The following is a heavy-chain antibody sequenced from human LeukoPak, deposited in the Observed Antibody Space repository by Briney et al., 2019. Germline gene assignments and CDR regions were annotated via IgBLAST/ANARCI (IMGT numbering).Heavy chain of an antibody. V-gene: IGHV4-34*01. Sequence: LETLSLTCAVYGGSFSGYYWSWIRQPPGKGLEWIGEINHSGSTNYNPSLKSRVTISVDTSKNQFSLKLSSVTAADTAVYYCARGLMYYDILTGYTSADAFDIWGQGTMVTVSS. CDR3: ARGLMYYDILTGYTSADAFDI. CDR1: GGSFSGYY. CDR2: INHSGST. J-gene: IGHJ3*02. D-gene: IGHD3-9*01.